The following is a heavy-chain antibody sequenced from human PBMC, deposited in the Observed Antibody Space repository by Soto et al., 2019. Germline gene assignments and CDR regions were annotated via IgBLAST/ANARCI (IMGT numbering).Heavy chain of an antibody. Sequence: QVQLVESGGGVVQPGRSLRLSCAASGFTFSSYGMHWVRQAPGKGLEWVAVISYDGSNKYYADSVKGRFTISRDNSKNTLYLQMNSLRAEDTAVYYCARGESGLFPGWYYYGMDVWGQGTTVTVSS. CDR1: GFTFSSYG. D-gene: IGHD2-15*01. CDR2: ISYDGSNK. CDR3: ARGESGLFPGWYYYGMDV. J-gene: IGHJ6*02. V-gene: IGHV3-30*03.